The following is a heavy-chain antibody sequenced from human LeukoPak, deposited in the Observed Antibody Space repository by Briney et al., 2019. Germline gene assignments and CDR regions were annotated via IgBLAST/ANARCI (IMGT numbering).Heavy chain of an antibody. Sequence: SETLSLTCTVSGGSISTYYWTWIRQPPGKGLEWIGYIYYTGSTNYNPSLKSRVTISVDTSENQFSLKLSSVTAADTAVYYCARVYGSGYDFRGAFDIWGQGTMVTVSS. CDR2: IYYTGST. D-gene: IGHD5-12*01. J-gene: IGHJ3*02. CDR1: GGSISTYY. V-gene: IGHV4-59*01. CDR3: ARVYGSGYDFRGAFDI.